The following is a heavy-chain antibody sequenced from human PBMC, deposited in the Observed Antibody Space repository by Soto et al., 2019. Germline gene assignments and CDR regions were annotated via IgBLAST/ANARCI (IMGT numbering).Heavy chain of an antibody. CDR2: INHSGST. CDR1: GGSFSGYY. CDR3: ARGPLYMVRGVIALYYFDY. J-gene: IGHJ4*02. Sequence: SETLSLTCAVYGGSFSGYYWTWIRQPPGTGLEWIGEINHSGSTNYNPSLKSRVTISVDTSKNQFSLKLTSVTAADTAVYYCARGPLYMVRGVIALYYFDYWGQGTRVTVSS. D-gene: IGHD3-10*01. V-gene: IGHV4-34*01.